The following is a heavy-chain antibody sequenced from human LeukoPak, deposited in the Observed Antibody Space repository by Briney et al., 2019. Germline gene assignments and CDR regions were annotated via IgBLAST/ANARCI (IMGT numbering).Heavy chain of an antibody. CDR3: ARSHYYDSSGYFDYYYGLDV. CDR2: INSDGNNI. J-gene: IGHJ6*02. D-gene: IGHD3-22*01. CDR1: GFTFSSYC. V-gene: IGHV3-74*01. Sequence: GGSLRLSCAASGFTFSSYCMHWVPQAPGKGLLCVSRINSDGNNIRYADSVKGRFTISRDNAKNTLYLQMNSLRAEDTAVYYCARSHYYDSSGYFDYYYGLDVWGQGTTVTVSS.